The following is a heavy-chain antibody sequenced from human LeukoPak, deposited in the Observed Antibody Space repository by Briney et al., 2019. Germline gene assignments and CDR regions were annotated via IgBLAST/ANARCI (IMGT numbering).Heavy chain of an antibody. J-gene: IGHJ3*02. CDR1: GYSFTSYW. D-gene: IGHD3-9*01. CDR2: IYPGDSDT. V-gene: IGHV5-51*01. Sequence: GESLKISCKGSGYSFTSYWIGWVRQMPGKGLEWMGIIYPGDSDTRYSPSFQGQVTISADKSISTAYLQWSSLKASDTAMYYCARPRNYDILTGYYTRAAPDAFDIWGQGKMVTVSS. CDR3: ARPRNYDILTGYYTRAAPDAFDI.